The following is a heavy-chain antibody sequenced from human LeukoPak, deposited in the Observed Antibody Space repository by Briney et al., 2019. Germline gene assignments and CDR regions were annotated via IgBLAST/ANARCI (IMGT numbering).Heavy chain of an antibody. CDR3: AKDVSIAAAGSN. CDR1: GVNFSSYA. D-gene: IGHD6-13*01. CDR2: ISGSGGST. J-gene: IGHJ4*02. V-gene: IGHV3-23*01. Sequence: GGSLRLSCAASGVNFSSYAMSWVRQAPGKGLEWVSAISGSGGSTYYADSVKGRFTISRDNSKNTLYLQMNSLRAEDTAVYYCAKDVSIAAAGSNWGQGTLVTVSS.